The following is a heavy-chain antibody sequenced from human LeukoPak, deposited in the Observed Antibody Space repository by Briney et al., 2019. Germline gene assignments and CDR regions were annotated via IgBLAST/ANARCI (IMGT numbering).Heavy chain of an antibody. V-gene: IGHV4-34*01. D-gene: IGHD5-18*01. J-gene: IGHJ4*02. CDR1: GRSFSGYY. CDR2: INHSGST. Sequence: SETLSLTCAVYGRSFSGYYWSWIRQPPGKGLEWMGEINHSGSTNYNPSLKSRVPISVDTSKNQFSLKLSSVTAADTAVYQCWRGMDTDMVKGLECFDYWGQGTLVTVSS. CDR3: WRGMDTDMVKGLECFDY.